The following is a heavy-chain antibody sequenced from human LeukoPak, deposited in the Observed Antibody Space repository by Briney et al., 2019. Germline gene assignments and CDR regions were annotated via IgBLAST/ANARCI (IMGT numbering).Heavy chain of an antibody. D-gene: IGHD5-12*01. V-gene: IGHV7-4-1*02. CDR3: ARFVWDFENSGYDLTPDY. J-gene: IGHJ4*02. CDR2: INTNTGNP. CDR1: GYTFTSYA. Sequence: ASVKVSCKASGYTFTSYAMNWVRQAPGQGLEWMGWINTNTGNPTYAQGFTGRFVFSLDTSVSTAYLQISSLKAEDTAVYYCARFVWDFENSGYDLTPDYWGQGTLVTVSS.